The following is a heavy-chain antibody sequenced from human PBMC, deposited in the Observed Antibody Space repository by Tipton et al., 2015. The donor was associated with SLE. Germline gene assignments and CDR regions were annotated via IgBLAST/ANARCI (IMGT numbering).Heavy chain of an antibody. Sequence: QLVQSGAEVKKPGASVKVSCKASGYTFTSYGISWVRQAPGQGLEWMGWINPNSGGTNYAQKFQGRVTMTRDTSISTAYMELSRRRADDTAVYYGARVLTGDPGDIWGQGTMVTVSS. D-gene: IGHD7-27*01. CDR2: INPNSGGT. V-gene: IGHV1-2*02. J-gene: IGHJ3*02. CDR1: GYTFTSYG. CDR3: ARVLTGDPGDI.